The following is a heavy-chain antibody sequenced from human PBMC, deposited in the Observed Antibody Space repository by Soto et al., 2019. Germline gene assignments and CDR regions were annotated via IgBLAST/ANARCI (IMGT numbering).Heavy chain of an antibody. CDR2: ISYDGSNK. CDR3: ASGVLVEVY. D-gene: IGHD2-15*01. CDR1: GFTFSSYA. V-gene: IGHV3-30-3*01. Sequence: QVQLVESGGGVVQPGRSLRLSCAASGFTFSSYAMHWVRQAPGKGLEWVAVISYDGSNKYYADSVKGRFTISRDNSKNTLYLQMNSLRAEDTAVYYCASGVLVEVYWGQGTLVTVSS. J-gene: IGHJ4*02.